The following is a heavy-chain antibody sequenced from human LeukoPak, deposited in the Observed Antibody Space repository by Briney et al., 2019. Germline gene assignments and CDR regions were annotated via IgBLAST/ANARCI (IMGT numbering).Heavy chain of an antibody. CDR1: GGSISSSNYY. V-gene: IGHV4-39*02. D-gene: IGHD1-26*01. J-gene: IGHJ4*02. Sequence: SETLSLTCPVSGGSISSSNYYWGWIRQSPGKGLEWIGSISYSGRTHYNPSLKSRVSISVDTSNNHFSLKLASVTAADTSVFYCARLVGVTDYFDYWGQGTLVTVSS. CDR3: ARLVGVTDYFDY. CDR2: ISYSGRT.